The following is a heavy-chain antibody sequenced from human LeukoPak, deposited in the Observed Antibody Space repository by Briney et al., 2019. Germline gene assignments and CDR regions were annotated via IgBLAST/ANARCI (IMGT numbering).Heavy chain of an antibody. CDR2: INHSGST. Sequence: PSETLSLTCAVYGGSSSGYYWSWIRQPPGKGLEWIGEINHSGSTNYNPSLKSRVTISVDTSKNQFSLKLSSVTAADTAVYYCARSRGVIDYWGQGTLVTVSS. D-gene: IGHD5-12*01. CDR1: GGSSSGYY. V-gene: IGHV4-34*01. CDR3: ARSRGVIDY. J-gene: IGHJ4*02.